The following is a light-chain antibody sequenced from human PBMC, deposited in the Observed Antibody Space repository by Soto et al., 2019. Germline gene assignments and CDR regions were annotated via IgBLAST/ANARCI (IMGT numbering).Light chain of an antibody. CDR3: QHYNSYSEA. CDR1: QSISSW. J-gene: IGKJ1*01. CDR2: KAS. Sequence: DIQMSHCPSTLCACVGGRVTTTCRASQSISSWLAWYQQKPGKAPKLLIYKASTLKSGVPSRFSGSGSGTEFTLTISSLQPDDSATYYCQHYNSYSEAFGQGTKGDIK. V-gene: IGKV1-5*03.